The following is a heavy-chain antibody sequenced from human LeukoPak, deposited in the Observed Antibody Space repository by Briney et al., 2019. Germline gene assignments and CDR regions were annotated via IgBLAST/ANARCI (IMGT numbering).Heavy chain of an antibody. CDR1: GDSISSSYW. CDR3: ARTAVAGTPYNWFDP. J-gene: IGHJ5*02. V-gene: IGHV4-4*02. Sequence: SETLSLTCTVSGDSISSSYWWSWVRQPPGRGLEWIAEIYHSGSTNYNPSLKSRVTISVDKSRNQLSLKVSSVTAADTAVYYCARTAVAGTPYNWFDPWGQGTLVTVSS. D-gene: IGHD6-19*01. CDR2: IYHSGST.